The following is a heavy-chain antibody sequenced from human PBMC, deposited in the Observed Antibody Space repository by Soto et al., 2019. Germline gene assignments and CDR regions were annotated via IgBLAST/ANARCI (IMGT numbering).Heavy chain of an antibody. CDR1: GYXFTSYL. CDR2: IYPGDSDT. Sequence: EXLKISCKGSGYXFTSYLVGWVRQMPGKGLEFMGIIYPGDSDTRYSPSFQGQVTISAEKSISTAYLQWSRMKSSDTAMYYCARRPAFYGMAVWGQGTTGTVSS. V-gene: IGHV5-51*01. CDR3: ARRPAFYGMAV. J-gene: IGHJ6*02.